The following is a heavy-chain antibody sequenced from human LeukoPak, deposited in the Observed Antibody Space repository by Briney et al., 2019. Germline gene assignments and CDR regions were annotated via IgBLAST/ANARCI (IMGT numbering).Heavy chain of an antibody. CDR1: GFTFSSYA. CDR3: ARGGYDFWSGYYGSPGRLWAQKYYFDY. CDR2: ISGSGGST. V-gene: IGHV3-23*01. J-gene: IGHJ4*02. D-gene: IGHD3-3*01. Sequence: GGSLRLSCAASGFTFSSYAMSWVRQAPGKGLEWVSAISGSGGSTYYADSVKGRFTISRDNSKNSLYLQMNSLRAEDTAVYYCARGGYDFWSGYYGSPGRLWAQKYYFDYWGQGTLVTVSS.